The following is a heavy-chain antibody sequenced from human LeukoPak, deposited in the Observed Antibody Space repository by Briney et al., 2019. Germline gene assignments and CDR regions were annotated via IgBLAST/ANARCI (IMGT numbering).Heavy chain of an antibody. CDR3: ARGYGSGSYSGFDY. Sequence: GGSLRLSCAASGFTFSSYGMHWVRQAPGKGLEWVSFIRYHGSDKYYVDSVKGRFTISRDNSKNTLHLQMNSLRAEDTAVYYCARGYGSGSYSGFDYWGQGTLVTVSP. D-gene: IGHD3-10*01. CDR2: IRYHGSDK. CDR1: GFTFSSYG. V-gene: IGHV3-30*02. J-gene: IGHJ4*01.